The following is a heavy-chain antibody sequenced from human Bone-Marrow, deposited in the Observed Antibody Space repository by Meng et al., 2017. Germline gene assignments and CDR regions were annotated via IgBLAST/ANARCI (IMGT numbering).Heavy chain of an antibody. CDR2: INSDGSIT. CDR1: GFTFSTYW. Sequence: VQVVESGGGLVKPGGSLRLSCAASGFTFSTYWMHWVRQAPGKGLVWVSHINSDGSITGYADSVKGRFTISRDNAKNTLFLQMSSLRAEDTAVYYCARAPGIAAAAWGQGALVTVSS. V-gene: IGHV3-74*02. D-gene: IGHD6-25*01. CDR3: ARAPGIAAAA. J-gene: IGHJ4*02.